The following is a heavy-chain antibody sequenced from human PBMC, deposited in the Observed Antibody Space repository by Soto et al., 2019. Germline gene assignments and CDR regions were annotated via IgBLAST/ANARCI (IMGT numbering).Heavy chain of an antibody. CDR1: GFTFSSYS. Sequence: GGSLRLSCAASGFTFSSYSMNWVRQAPGKGLEWVSSISSSSSYIYYADSVKGRFTISRDNAKNSLYLQMNSLRAEDTAVYYCARDRALSDCSSTSCYPYYFDYWGQGTLVTVSS. D-gene: IGHD2-2*01. J-gene: IGHJ4*02. V-gene: IGHV3-21*01. CDR2: ISSSSSYI. CDR3: ARDRALSDCSSTSCYPYYFDY.